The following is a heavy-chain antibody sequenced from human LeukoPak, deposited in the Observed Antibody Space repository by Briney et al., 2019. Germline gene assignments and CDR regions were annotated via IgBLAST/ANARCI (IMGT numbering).Heavy chain of an antibody. Sequence: LETLSLTCTVSGGSISSYYWNWIRQPPGKGLEWIGYIYNSGTTNYNPSLKSRVTISVDTSKNQFSLRLSSVTAADTAVYYCATWATVVYAFDIWGQGTMVTVSS. CDR2: IYNSGTT. CDR1: GGSISSYY. D-gene: IGHD4-23*01. CDR3: ATWATVVYAFDI. J-gene: IGHJ3*02. V-gene: IGHV4-59*01.